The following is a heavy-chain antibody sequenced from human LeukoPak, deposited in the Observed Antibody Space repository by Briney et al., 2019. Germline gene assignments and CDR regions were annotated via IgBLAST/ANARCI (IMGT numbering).Heavy chain of an antibody. V-gene: IGHV1-2*02. J-gene: IGHJ5*02. CDR3: ARDSSGWYHWFDP. Sequence: ASVKVSCKTSGYTFTAYYIHWVRQAPGQGLEWMGWVRPKSGGTKYSQKFQGRVTMTRDTSINTAYMELDSLRSEDTAVYYCARDSSGWYHWFDPWGQGTLVTVSS. CDR2: VRPKSGGT. D-gene: IGHD6-19*01. CDR1: GYTFTAYY.